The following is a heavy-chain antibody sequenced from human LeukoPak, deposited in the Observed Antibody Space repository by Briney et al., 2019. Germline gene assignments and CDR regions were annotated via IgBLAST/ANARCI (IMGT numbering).Heavy chain of an antibody. J-gene: IGHJ4*02. Sequence: VASVKVSCKASGYTFTTYEISWVRQAPGQGLEWLGWISAYNGKTNYAQNFQGRVTMTTDTSTSTAYMELRSLRSDDTAVYYCARGRSKNYSLTWGSNYWGQGTLVTVSS. D-gene: IGHD2-15*01. V-gene: IGHV1-18*01. CDR2: ISAYNGKT. CDR1: GYTFTTYE. CDR3: ARGRSKNYSLTWGSNY.